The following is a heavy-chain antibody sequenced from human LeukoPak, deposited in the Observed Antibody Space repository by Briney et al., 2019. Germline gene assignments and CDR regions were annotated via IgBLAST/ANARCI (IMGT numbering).Heavy chain of an antibody. D-gene: IGHD6-13*01. CDR3: ARDRTYSRGIDY. Sequence: SETLSLTCTVSGGSVSSGSYYWSWIRQPPGKGLEWIGYIYYSRSTNYNPSLKSRVTISVDTSKNQFSLKLSSVTAADTAVYYCARDRTYSRGIDYWGQGTLVTVSS. J-gene: IGHJ4*02. V-gene: IGHV4-61*01. CDR2: IYYSRST. CDR1: GGSVSSGSYY.